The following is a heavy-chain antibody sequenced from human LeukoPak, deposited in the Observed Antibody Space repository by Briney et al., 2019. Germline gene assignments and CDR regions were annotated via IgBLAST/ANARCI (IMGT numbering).Heavy chain of an antibody. CDR3: AREGANYYDNSGYPS. CDR1: GDSISNYY. CDR2: FYYIGST. Sequence: SETLSLTCTVSGDSISNYYWSWIRQPPGKGLEWIGYFYYIGSTNYNPSLKSRVTISVDTSKNQFSLKLRSVTAADTAVYYCAREGANYYDNSGYPSWGQGTLVTVSS. V-gene: IGHV4-59*12. J-gene: IGHJ5*02. D-gene: IGHD3-22*01.